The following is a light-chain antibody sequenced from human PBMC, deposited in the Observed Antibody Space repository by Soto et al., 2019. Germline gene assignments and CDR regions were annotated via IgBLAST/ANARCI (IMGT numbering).Light chain of an antibody. J-gene: IGKJ5*01. V-gene: IGKV3-11*01. Sequence: EMVLTQSPATLSLSPGQRATLSCRASRSINTYLAWYQQSPGQAPRLLIYEASNRATGIPARFSGSGSGTDFTLTINDLEPEDSAVYYCQQRSNWPHFGQGTRLEI. CDR3: QQRSNWPH. CDR1: RSINTY. CDR2: EAS.